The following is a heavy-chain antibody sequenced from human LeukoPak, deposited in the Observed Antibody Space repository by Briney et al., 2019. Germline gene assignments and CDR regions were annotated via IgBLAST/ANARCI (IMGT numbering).Heavy chain of an antibody. CDR2: IGVDDDT. D-gene: IGHD2-15*01. Sequence: GGSLRLSCVASGLTFNNQDMHWVRQSAGKGLEWVSAIGVDDDTYYSASVKGRFTISRENARNPLYLQMNSLRAEDTAVYYCARERTRGCNGDICLDGFDIWGRGTKVTVSS. CDR1: GLTFNNQD. V-gene: IGHV3-13*01. CDR3: ARERTRGCNGDICLDGFDI. J-gene: IGHJ3*02.